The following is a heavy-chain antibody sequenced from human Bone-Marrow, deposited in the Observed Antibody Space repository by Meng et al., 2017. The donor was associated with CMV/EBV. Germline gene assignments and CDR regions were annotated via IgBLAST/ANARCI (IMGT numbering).Heavy chain of an antibody. V-gene: IGHV3-21*01. J-gene: IGHJ5*02. CDR1: GFTFSSYS. CDR3: ARDSTRTGFDP. Sequence: GGSLRLSCTVSGFTFSSYSMNWVRQAPGKGLEWVSSISSSSSYIYYADSVKGRFTISRDNAKNSLYLQMNSLRAEDTAVYYCARDSTRTGFDPWGQGTLVTVSS. CDR2: ISSSSSYI. D-gene: IGHD1-14*01.